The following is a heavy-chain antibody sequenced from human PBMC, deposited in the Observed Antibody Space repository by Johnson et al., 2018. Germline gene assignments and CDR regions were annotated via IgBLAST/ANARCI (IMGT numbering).Heavy chain of an antibody. CDR3: ARDGGFPYSSAEDY. D-gene: IGHD3-10*01. CDR1: GFTFSSYA. Sequence: VQLVETGGGVVQPGRSLRLSCAASGFTFSSYAMHWVRQAPGKGLESVAVIWYDGSNKYYADSVKGRFTISRDNSKNTLYLQMNSLRAEDTAVYYCARDGGFPYSSAEDYWGQGNLVTVSS. J-gene: IGHJ4*02. CDR2: IWYDGSNK. V-gene: IGHV3-33*01.